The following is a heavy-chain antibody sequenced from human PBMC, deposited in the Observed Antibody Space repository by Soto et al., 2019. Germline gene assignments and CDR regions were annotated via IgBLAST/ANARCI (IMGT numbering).Heavy chain of an antibody. J-gene: IGHJ5*02. D-gene: IGHD3-22*01. Sequence: SETLSLTCTVSGGSISSYYWSWIRQPPGKGLEWIGYIYYSGSTNYNPSLKSRVTISVDTSKNQFSLKLSSVTAADTAVYYCARHYESKPSRWFDPWGRGTLVTVSS. CDR3: ARHYESKPSRWFDP. CDR2: IYYSGST. CDR1: GGSISSYY. V-gene: IGHV4-59*08.